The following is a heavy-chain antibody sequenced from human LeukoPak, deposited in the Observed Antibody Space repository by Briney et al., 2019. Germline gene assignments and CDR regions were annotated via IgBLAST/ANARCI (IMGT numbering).Heavy chain of an antibody. CDR3: AKDADYGDYWHYYYMDV. D-gene: IGHD4-17*01. V-gene: IGHV3-23*01. CDR2: ISGTGGTT. CDR1: GFTFSSYG. Sequence: GGSLRLSCAASGFTFSSYGMSWVRQAPGKGLEWVSAISGTGGTTFYADSVKGRLTISRDNSKNTLYLQMNSLRAEDTAVYYCAKDADYGDYWHYYYMDVWGKGTTVTISS. J-gene: IGHJ6*03.